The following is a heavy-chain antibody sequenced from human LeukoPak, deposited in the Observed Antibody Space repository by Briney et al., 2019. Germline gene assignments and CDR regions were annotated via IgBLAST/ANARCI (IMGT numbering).Heavy chain of an antibody. CDR2: IYYSGST. CDR3: AREPGGNEI. D-gene: IGHD1-26*01. V-gene: IGHV4-39*02. Sequence: SETLSLTCTVSGGFISSSSYYWGWIRQPPGKGLEWIGTIYYSGSTYYNPSLKSRVTISVDTSKNQFSLNLSSVTAADAAVYYCAREPGGNEIWGQGTMVTVSS. CDR1: GGFISSSSYY. J-gene: IGHJ3*02.